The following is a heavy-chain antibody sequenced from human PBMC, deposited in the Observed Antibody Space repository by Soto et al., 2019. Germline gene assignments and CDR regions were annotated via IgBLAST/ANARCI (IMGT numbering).Heavy chain of an antibody. J-gene: IGHJ6*03. V-gene: IGHV3-73*01. CDR1: GFTFSGSA. CDR3: TRLDLCSSTSCYRGGPYYYYYMDI. CDR2: IRSKANSYAT. Sequence: EVQLVESGGGLVQPGGSLKLSCAASGFTFSGSAMHWVRQASGKGLEWVGRIRSKANSYATAYAASVKGRFTISRDDSKNTAYLQMNSLKTEDTAVYYCTRLDLCSSTSCYRGGPYYYYYMDIWGKGTTVTVSS. D-gene: IGHD2-2*01.